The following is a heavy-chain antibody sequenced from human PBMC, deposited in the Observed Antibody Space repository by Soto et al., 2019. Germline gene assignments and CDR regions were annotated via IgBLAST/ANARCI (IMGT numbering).Heavy chain of an antibody. CDR3: ARDRDIVATGSYWFDP. V-gene: IGHV4-31*11. D-gene: IGHD5-12*01. CDR1: SGSIRSGGYY. Sequence: SETLSLTCAVSSGSIRSGGYYWSWIRQHPGKGLEWIGYIYYSGSTYYNPSLKSRVTISVDTSKNQFSLKLSSVTAADTAVYYCARDRDIVATGSYWFDPWGQGTLVTVSS. J-gene: IGHJ5*02. CDR2: IYYSGST.